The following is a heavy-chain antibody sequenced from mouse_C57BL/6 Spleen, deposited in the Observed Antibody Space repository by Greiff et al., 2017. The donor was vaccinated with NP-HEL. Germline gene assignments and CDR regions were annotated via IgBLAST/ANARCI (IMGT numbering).Heavy chain of an antibody. CDR1: GYTFTDYE. J-gene: IGHJ2*01. V-gene: IGHV1-15*01. Sequence: VQLQQSGAELVRPGASVTLSCKASGYTFTDYEMHWVKQTPVHGLEWIGAIDPETGGTAYNQKFKGKAILTADKSSSTAYMELRSLTSEDSAVYYCTRRAFYYGSSYYFDYWAKAPLSQSPQ. CDR3: TRRAFYYGSSYYFDY. D-gene: IGHD1-1*01. CDR2: IDPETGGT.